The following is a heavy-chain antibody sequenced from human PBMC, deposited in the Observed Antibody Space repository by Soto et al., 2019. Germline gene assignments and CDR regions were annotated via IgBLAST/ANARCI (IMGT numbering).Heavy chain of an antibody. J-gene: IGHJ6*02. D-gene: IGHD3-10*01. CDR1: GYTFTSYG. V-gene: IGHV1-18*01. Sequence: ASVKVSCKASGYTFTSYGISWVRQAPGQGLEWMGWISAYNGNTNYAQKLQGRVTMTTDTSTSTAYMELRSLRSDDTAVYYCARVGWFGESGDDTQNYYYYGMDVWGQGTKVTVYS. CDR2: ISAYNGNT. CDR3: ARVGWFGESGDDTQNYYYYGMDV.